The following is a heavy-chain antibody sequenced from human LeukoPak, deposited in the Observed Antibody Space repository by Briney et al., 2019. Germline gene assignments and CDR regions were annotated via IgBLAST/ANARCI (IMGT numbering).Heavy chain of an antibody. V-gene: IGHV4-4*07. Sequence: SETLSLTCTVSGGSISSYYWSWIRQPAGKGLEWIGRIYASGSSHYNPSLKSRVTMSVDTSKNQFSLRLSSVTAADTAVYYCARRLRTSRAFDIWGQGTMVTVSS. CDR3: ARRLRTSRAFDI. D-gene: IGHD2-2*01. CDR2: IYASGSS. J-gene: IGHJ3*02. CDR1: GGSISSYY.